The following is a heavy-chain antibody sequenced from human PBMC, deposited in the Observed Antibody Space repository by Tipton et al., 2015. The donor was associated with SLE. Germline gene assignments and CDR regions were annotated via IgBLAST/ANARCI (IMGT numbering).Heavy chain of an antibody. CDR2: ISSSSSYI. CDR3: ARDLSLYAMDY. D-gene: IGHD5/OR15-5a*01. J-gene: IGHJ4*02. Sequence: SLRLSCAASGFMFENYAMSWVRQAPGKGLEWVSSISSSSSYIHYADPVKGRFTISRDNAKNSLYLQMKSLRPEDTAVYYCARDLSLYAMDYWGQGTLVTVSS. V-gene: IGHV3-21*01. CDR1: GFMFENYA.